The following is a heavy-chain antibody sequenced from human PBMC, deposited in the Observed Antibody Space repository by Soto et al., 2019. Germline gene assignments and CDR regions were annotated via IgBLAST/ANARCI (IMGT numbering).Heavy chain of an antibody. CDR1: GFTFSSYG. D-gene: IGHD2-8*01. CDR2: IWYDGSNK. J-gene: IGHJ4*02. Sequence: QVQLVESGGGVVQPGRSLRLSCAASGFTFSSYGMHWVRQAPGKGLEWVAVIWYDGSNKYYADSVKGRFTISSDNSKNTLYLQMNSLRAEDTAVYYCARETGDCTNGVCYQEMDYWGQGPLVTVSS. V-gene: IGHV3-33*01. CDR3: ARETGDCTNGVCYQEMDY.